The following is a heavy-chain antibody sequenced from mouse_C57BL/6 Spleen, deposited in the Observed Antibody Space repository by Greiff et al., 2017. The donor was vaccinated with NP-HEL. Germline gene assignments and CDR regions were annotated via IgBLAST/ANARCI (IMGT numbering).Heavy chain of an antibody. CDR2: IDPENGDT. Sequence: VQLKESGAELVRPGASVKLSCTASGFTFKDDYMHWVKQRPEQGLEWIGWIDPENGDTEYASKFQGKATITADKSSNTAYLQLSSLTSEDTAVYYCSSPYYFDYWGQGTTLTVSS. V-gene: IGHV14-4*01. CDR3: SSPYYFDY. CDR1: GFTFKDDY. J-gene: IGHJ2*01.